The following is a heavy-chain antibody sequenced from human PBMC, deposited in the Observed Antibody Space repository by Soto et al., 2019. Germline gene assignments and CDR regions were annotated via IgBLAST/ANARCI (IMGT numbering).Heavy chain of an antibody. D-gene: IGHD2-21*02. CDR1: GLSLSTTGVG. Sequence: QFTLKESGATLVKPIQTLTLTCTFSGLSLSTTGVGVGWIRQPPGKALEWLALIYWDDDKRYSPSLKSRLTITKDTSKNQVVLTMTDMDPVDTATYYCVQSRCGGDCLQSYSSHSYYGLDVWGQGTTVTVSS. J-gene: IGHJ6*02. CDR2: IYWDDDK. V-gene: IGHV2-5*02. CDR3: VQSRCGGDCLQSYSSHSYYGLDV.